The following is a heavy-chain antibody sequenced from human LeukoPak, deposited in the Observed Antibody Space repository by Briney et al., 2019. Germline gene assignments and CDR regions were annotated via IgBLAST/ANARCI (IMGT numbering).Heavy chain of an antibody. J-gene: IGHJ4*02. CDR3: AKDLRVADDY. CDR1: GFTFSSYG. CDR2: IRYDGSNK. Sequence: PGGSLRLSCAASGFTFSSYGMDWVRQAPGKGLEWVAFIRYDGSNKYYTDSVKGRFTISRDNSKNTMYLQMNSLRVEDTAVYYCAKDLRVADDYWGQGTLVTVSS. D-gene: IGHD6-19*01. V-gene: IGHV3-30*02.